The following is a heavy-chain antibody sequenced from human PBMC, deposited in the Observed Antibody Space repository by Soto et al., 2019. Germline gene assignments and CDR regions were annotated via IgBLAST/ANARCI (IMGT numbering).Heavy chain of an antibody. D-gene: IGHD1-26*01. Sequence: PGGSLRLSCAASGFTFSNAWMSWVRQAPGKGLEWVGRIKSKTDGGTTDYAAPVKGRLTISRDDSKNTLYLQMNSLKTEDTAVYYCTSFIGGATMVDYWGQGTLVTVSS. J-gene: IGHJ4*02. CDR3: TSFIGGATMVDY. V-gene: IGHV3-15*01. CDR1: GFTFSNAW. CDR2: IKSKTDGGTT.